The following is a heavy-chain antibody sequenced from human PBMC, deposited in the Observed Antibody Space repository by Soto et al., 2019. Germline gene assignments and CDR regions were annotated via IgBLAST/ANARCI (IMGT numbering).Heavy chain of an antibody. V-gene: IGHV4-31*03. Sequence: QVQLQESGPGLVKPSQTLSLTCTVSGGSISSGGYYWSWIRQHPGKGLEWIGYIYYSGSSYYNPSLKGRVNISVDTSKNQFSMKLSSLNAADTAVYYCARDQLDYYDCSGYKIGCGMDVWGQGTTVTVSS. J-gene: IGHJ6*02. CDR1: GGSISSGGYY. CDR3: ARDQLDYYDCSGYKIGCGMDV. D-gene: IGHD3-22*01. CDR2: IYYSGSS.